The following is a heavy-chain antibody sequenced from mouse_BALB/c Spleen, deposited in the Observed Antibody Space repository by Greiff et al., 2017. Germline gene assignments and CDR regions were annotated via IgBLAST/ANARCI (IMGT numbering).Heavy chain of an antibody. J-gene: IGHJ3*01. CDR2: ISDGGSST. CDR3: ARVGRYDGAWFAY. Sequence: EVQLVESGGGLVKPGGSLKLSCAASGFTFRDYYMYWVRQTPEKRLEWVATISDGGSSTYYPDSVKGRFTITRDNAKNNLYLQMSSLESEDTAMYYCARVGRYDGAWFAYWGQGTLVTVSA. D-gene: IGHD2-14*01. V-gene: IGHV5-4*02. CDR1: GFTFRDYY.